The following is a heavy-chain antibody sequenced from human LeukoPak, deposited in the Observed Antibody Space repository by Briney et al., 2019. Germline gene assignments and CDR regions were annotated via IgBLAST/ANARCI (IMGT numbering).Heavy chain of an antibody. V-gene: IGHV4-59*08. J-gene: IGHJ4*02. CDR1: GGSISSHY. Sequence: SETLSLTCTVSGGSISSHYWSWIRQPPGKGLEWIGSIYHSWSTYYNPSLKSRVAISVDTSKNQFSLKLTSVTAADTAVYYCARSSGYMSYWGQGTLVTVSS. D-gene: IGHD3-22*01. CDR3: ARSSGYMSY. CDR2: IYHSWST.